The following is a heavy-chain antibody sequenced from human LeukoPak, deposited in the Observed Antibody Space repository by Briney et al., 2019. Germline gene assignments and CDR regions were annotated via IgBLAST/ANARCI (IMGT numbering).Heavy chain of an antibody. CDR2: IYYSGST. Sequence: SETLSLTCTVSGGSISSYYWSWIRQPPGKGLEWIGYIYYSGSTDYNPSLKSRVTISVDTSKNQFSLKLSSVTAADTAVYYCASSRGYSGYEDYYYYGMDVWGQGTTVTVSS. D-gene: IGHD5-12*01. CDR1: GGSISSYY. V-gene: IGHV4-59*08. CDR3: ASSRGYSGYEDYYYYGMDV. J-gene: IGHJ6*02.